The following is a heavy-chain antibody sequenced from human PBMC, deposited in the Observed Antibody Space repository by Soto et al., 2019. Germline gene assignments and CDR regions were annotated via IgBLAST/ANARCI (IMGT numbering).Heavy chain of an antibody. J-gene: IGHJ4*02. V-gene: IGHV3-9*01. CDR3: AKDRRGYSYGPFDY. Sequence: EVQLVESRGGLVQPGRSLRLSCAASGFTFDDYAMHWVRQAPGKGLEWVSGISWNSGSIGYADSVKGRFTISRDNAKNSLYLQMNSLRAEDTALYYCAKDRRGYSYGPFDYWGQGTLVTVSS. CDR2: ISWNSGSI. CDR1: GFTFDDYA. D-gene: IGHD5-18*01.